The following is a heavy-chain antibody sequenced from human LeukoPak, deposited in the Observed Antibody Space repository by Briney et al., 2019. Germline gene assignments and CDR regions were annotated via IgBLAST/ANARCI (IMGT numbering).Heavy chain of an antibody. CDR3: AKDSRSGYFDY. V-gene: IGHV3-30*02. CDR1: EFTFSRYG. J-gene: IGHJ4*02. D-gene: IGHD2-15*01. Sequence: GGSLRLSCAASEFTFSRYGMHWVRQAPGKGLVWVAFIRYDGSTKYYADSLEGRFTISRDTSKNTLFLQINNLRAGDTAVYYCAKDSRSGYFDYWGQGTLVTVSS. CDR2: IRYDGSTK.